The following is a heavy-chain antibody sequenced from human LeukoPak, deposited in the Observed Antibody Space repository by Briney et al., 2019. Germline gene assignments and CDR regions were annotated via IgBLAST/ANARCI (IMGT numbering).Heavy chain of an antibody. V-gene: IGHV3-48*03. CDR3: ARDKRSSWYGNWFDP. Sequence: PGGSLRLSCAASGFTFSSYEMNWVRQAPGKGLEWVSYISSSGSTIYYADSVKGRFTISRDNAKNSLYLQMNSLRAEDTAVYYCARDKRSSWYGNWFDPWGQGTLVTVSS. CDR2: ISSSGSTI. J-gene: IGHJ5*02. CDR1: GFTFSSYE. D-gene: IGHD6-13*01.